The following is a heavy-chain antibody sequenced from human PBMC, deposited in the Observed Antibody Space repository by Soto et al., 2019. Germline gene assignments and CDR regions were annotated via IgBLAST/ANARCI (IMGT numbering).Heavy chain of an antibody. J-gene: IGHJ6*02. V-gene: IGHV2-5*02. CDR2: IYWDDDK. CDR1: GFSLSTSGVG. D-gene: IGHD2-21*02. Sequence: QITLKESGPTLVKPTQTLTLTCTFSGFSLSTSGVGVGWIRQPPGKALEWLALIYWDDDKRYSPSLRSRLTISKGTSKNQVVLTMTNMDPVDTATYYCIQSRCGGDCLQSYASHYYYGMDVWGQGTTVTVSS. CDR3: IQSRCGGDCLQSYASHYYYGMDV.